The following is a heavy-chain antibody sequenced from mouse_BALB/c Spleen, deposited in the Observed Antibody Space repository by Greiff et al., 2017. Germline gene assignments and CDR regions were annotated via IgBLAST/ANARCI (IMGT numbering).Heavy chain of an antibody. Sequence: QVQLKESGPGLVQPSQSLSITCTVSGFSLTSYGVHWVRQSPGKGLEWLGVIWSGGSTDYNAAFISRLSISKDNSKSQVFLKMNSLQTDDTAMYYCARATTATGYAMDYWGQGTSVTVSS. CDR3: ARATTATGYAMDY. D-gene: IGHD1-2*01. CDR2: IWSGGST. V-gene: IGHV2-2*01. J-gene: IGHJ4*01. CDR1: GFSLTSYG.